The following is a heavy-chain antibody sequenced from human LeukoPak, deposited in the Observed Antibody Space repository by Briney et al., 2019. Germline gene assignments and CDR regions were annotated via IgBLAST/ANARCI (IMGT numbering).Heavy chain of an antibody. CDR1: GYSISSSNW. D-gene: IGHD3-22*01. CDR2: IYYSGST. J-gene: IGHJ4*02. CDR3: ARAGDNSGYSDY. Sequence: SETLSLTCAVSGYSISSSNWWGWIRQPPGKGLEWIGYIYYSGSTYYNPSLKSRVTISVDTSKNQFSLKLSSVTAADTAVYYCARAGDNSGYSDYWGQGTLVTVSS. V-gene: IGHV4-28*03.